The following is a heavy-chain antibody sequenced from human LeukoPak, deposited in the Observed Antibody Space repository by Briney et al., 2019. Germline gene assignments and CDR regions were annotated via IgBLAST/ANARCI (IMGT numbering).Heavy chain of an antibody. V-gene: IGHV1-8*02. CDR2: MNPNSGNT. J-gene: IGHJ4*02. D-gene: IGHD2-21*02. Sequence: ASVKVSCXASGGTFSSYAISWVRQATGQGLEWMGWMNPNSGNTGYAQKFQGRVTMTRNTSISTAYMELSSLRSEDTAVYYCASGSFEVVTAMSYFDYWGQGTLVTVSS. CDR3: ASGSFEVVTAMSYFDY. CDR1: GGTFSSYA.